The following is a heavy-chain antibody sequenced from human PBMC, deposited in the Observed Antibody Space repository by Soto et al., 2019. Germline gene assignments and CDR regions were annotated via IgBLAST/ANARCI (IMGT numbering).Heavy chain of an antibody. CDR2: INYSGST. J-gene: IGHJ4*02. V-gene: IGHV4-34*01. CDR3: ASGFWYSSSWQGANFDY. Sequence: PSETLSLTCAVYGGSFSGYYWSWIRQPPGKGLEWIGEINYSGSTIYNPSLKSRVTISVHTSKNQFALKLSSVTAADTAVYYCASGFWYSSSWQGANFDYWGQGTPVTV. D-gene: IGHD6-13*01. CDR1: GGSFSGYY.